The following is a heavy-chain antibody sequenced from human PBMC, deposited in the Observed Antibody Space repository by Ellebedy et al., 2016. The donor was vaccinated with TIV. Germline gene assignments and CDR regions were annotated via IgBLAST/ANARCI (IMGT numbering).Heavy chain of an antibody. J-gene: IGHJ4*02. D-gene: IGHD3-3*01. CDR1: GFPFSLAG. Sequence: GESLKISXAASGFPFSLAGMTWIRQAPGKGLEWVGTIVNTGRETYYADPFKGRFTISRDNAMNLVDLHPYSLTVEDTAVYFCTRDGREWSRDYWGQGTLVTVSS. CDR3: TRDGREWSRDY. V-gene: IGHV3-21*04. CDR2: IVNTGRET.